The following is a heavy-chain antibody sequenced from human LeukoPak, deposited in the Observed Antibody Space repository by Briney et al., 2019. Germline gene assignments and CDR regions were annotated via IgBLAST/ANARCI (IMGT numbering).Heavy chain of an antibody. CDR3: ARVYRSGYSVDY. J-gene: IGHJ4*02. V-gene: IGHV3-48*02. Sequence: PGGSLRLSCAVSGFTFSSYSIDWVRQAPGKGLEWVSYISSSSSYIYYADSVKGRFTISRDNDKNSVYLQMNSLRDEDTAVYYFARVYRSGYSVDYWGQGTLVTVSS. CDR1: GFTFSSYS. CDR2: ISSSSSYI. D-gene: IGHD6-19*01.